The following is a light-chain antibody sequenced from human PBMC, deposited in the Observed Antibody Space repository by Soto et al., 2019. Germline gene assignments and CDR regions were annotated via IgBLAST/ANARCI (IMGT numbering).Light chain of an antibody. V-gene: IGLV2-14*01. Sequence: QSALTQPASVSGSPGQSITLSCTGTSSDVGRYTYLSWYQQHPGRAPKLLIYGVTNRPSGVSNRFSGSKSANTASLTISGLQAEDEADYYCNSYTTRYTYVFGTGTKVTVL. CDR1: SSDVGRYTY. J-gene: IGLJ1*01. CDR3: NSYTTRYTYV. CDR2: GVT.